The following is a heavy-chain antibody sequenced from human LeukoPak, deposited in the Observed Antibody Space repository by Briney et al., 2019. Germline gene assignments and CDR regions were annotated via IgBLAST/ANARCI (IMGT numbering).Heavy chain of an antibody. Sequence: GGSLRLSCAASGFTFSSYAMHWVRQAPGKGLEWVAVISYDGSNKYSADSVKGRFTISRDNSKNTLYLQMNTLRAEDTAVYYCARASGYSGYDPLDYWGQGTLVTVSS. D-gene: IGHD5-12*01. V-gene: IGHV3-30*07. CDR1: GFTFSSYA. CDR2: ISYDGSNK. CDR3: ARASGYSGYDPLDY. J-gene: IGHJ4*02.